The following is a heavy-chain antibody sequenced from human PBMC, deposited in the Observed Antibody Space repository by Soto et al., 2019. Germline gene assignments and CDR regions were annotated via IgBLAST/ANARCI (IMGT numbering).Heavy chain of an antibody. J-gene: IGHJ3*02. CDR1: GYSFTNYW. CDR2: IYPGDSDT. Sequence: GESLKISCKGSGYSFTNYWIGWVRQMPGKGLEWMGIIYPGDSDTTYSPSFQGQVTISADKSISTAYLQWSSLKASDTAIYYCASEYSSSSGGWAFEIWGQGTMVTVSS. CDR3: ASEYSSSSGGWAFEI. D-gene: IGHD6-6*01. V-gene: IGHV5-51*01.